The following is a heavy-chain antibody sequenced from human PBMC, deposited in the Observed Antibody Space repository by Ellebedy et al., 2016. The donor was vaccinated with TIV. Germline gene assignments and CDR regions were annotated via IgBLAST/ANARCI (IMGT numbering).Heavy chain of an antibody. Sequence: GESLKISXAASGFTFSSYAMSWVRQAPGKGLEWVSAISGSGGSTYYADSVKGRFTISRDNSKNTLYLQMNSLRAEDTAVYYCAKLKRPRVDSSMDVWGQGTTVTVSS. CDR2: ISGSGGST. V-gene: IGHV3-23*01. CDR1: GFTFSSYA. J-gene: IGHJ6*02. CDR3: AKLKRPRVDSSMDV.